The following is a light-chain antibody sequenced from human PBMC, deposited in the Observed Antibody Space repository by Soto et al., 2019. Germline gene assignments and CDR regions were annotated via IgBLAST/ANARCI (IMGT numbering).Light chain of an antibody. CDR1: QSVTSSH. V-gene: IGKV3D-20*02. CDR3: QQRSNSWT. CDR2: GAS. J-gene: IGKJ1*01. Sequence: EIVLTQSPGTLSLALGERSTLSCRASQSVTSSHLAWYQQKPGQAPRLLIYGASNRATGIPDRFSGSGSGTDFTLTISSLEPEDFAVYYCQQRSNSWTFGQGTKVDIK.